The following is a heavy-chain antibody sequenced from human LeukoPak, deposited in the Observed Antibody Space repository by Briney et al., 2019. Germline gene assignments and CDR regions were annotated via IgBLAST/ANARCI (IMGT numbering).Heavy chain of an antibody. V-gene: IGHV3-21*04. CDR3: AKETGVAVAAVIDY. J-gene: IGHJ4*02. CDR1: GFTFSSYS. CDR2: ISSSSSYI. Sequence: GGSLRLSCAASGFTFSSYSMNWVRQAPGKGLEWVSSISSSSSYIYYADSVKGRFTISRDNSKNTLYLQMNSLRAEDTAVYYCAKETGVAVAAVIDYWGQGTLVTVSS. D-gene: IGHD2-15*01.